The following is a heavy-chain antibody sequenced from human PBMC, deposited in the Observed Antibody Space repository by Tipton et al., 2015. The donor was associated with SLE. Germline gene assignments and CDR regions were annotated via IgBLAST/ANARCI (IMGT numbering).Heavy chain of an antibody. CDR2: IYSGGST. Sequence: SLRLSCAASGFTVSSNYMSWVRQAPGKGLEWVSVIYSGGSTYYADSVKGRFTISRDNSKNTLCLQMNSLRAEDTAVYYCARDGYCGGDCYSGAFDIWGQGTMVTVSS. D-gene: IGHD2-21*01. CDR3: ARDGYCGGDCYSGAFDI. J-gene: IGHJ3*02. CDR1: GFTVSSNY. V-gene: IGHV3-53*05.